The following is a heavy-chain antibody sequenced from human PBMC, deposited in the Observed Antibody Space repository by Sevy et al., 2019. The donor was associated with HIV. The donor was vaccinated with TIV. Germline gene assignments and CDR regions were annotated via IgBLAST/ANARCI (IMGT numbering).Heavy chain of an antibody. CDR2: MNPNSGDT. J-gene: IGHJ6*02. Sequence: ASVKVSCKTSGYTFSRYDINWVRQATGQGLEWMGWMNPNSGDTGYAQKFQGRVTMTRNTSISTAYMELSSLRSEDTAVYYCARVNPVLSYSSSWSSIPASMDVWGQGTTVTVSS. CDR3: ARVNPVLSYSSSWSSIPASMDV. CDR1: GYTFSRYD. V-gene: IGHV1-8*01. D-gene: IGHD6-13*01.